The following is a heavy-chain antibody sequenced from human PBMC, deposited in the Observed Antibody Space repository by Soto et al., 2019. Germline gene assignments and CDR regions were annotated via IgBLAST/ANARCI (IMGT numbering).Heavy chain of an antibody. V-gene: IGHV3-64*01. D-gene: IGHD2-15*01. Sequence: GGSLILSCAASGFTFSSYAMHWVRQAPGKGLEYVSAISSNGGSTYYANSVKGRFTISRDNSKNTLYLQMGSLRAEDMAVYYCARGVVVVAATYGMDVWGQGTTVTVSS. CDR3: ARGVVVVAATYGMDV. J-gene: IGHJ6*02. CDR2: ISSNGGST. CDR1: GFTFSSYA.